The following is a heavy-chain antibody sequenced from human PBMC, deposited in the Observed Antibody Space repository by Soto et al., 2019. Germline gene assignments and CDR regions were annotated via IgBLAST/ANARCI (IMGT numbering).Heavy chain of an antibody. CDR2: INSDGSST. V-gene: IGHV3-74*01. D-gene: IGHD2-2*01. CDR1: GFTFSSYW. J-gene: IGHJ6*02. Sequence: GGSLRLSCAASGFTFSSYWMHWVRQAPGKGLVWVSRINSDGSSTSYADSVKGRFTISRDNAKNTLYLQMNSLRAEDTAVYYCASCSSTISKYYYYGMDVWGQGTTVTGSS. CDR3: ASCSSTISKYYYYGMDV.